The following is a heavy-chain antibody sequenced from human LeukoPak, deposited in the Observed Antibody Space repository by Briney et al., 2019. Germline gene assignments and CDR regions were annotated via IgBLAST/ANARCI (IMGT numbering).Heavy chain of an antibody. CDR2: ISSSGSTI. Sequence: GGSLRLSCAASGFTFSDYYMSWIRQAPGKGLEWVSYISSSGSTIYYADSVKGRFTISRDNAKNSLYLQMNSLRAEDTAVYYCASHYCGGDCYLGGVHWGQGTLVTVSS. D-gene: IGHD2-21*01. J-gene: IGHJ4*02. CDR1: GFTFSDYY. V-gene: IGHV3-11*04. CDR3: ASHYCGGDCYLGGVH.